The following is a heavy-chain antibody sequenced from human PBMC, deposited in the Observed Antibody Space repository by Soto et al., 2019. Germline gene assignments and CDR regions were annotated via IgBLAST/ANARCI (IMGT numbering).Heavy chain of an antibody. CDR2: IGTAGDT. V-gene: IGHV3-13*01. Sequence: PGGSLRLSCAASGFTFSSYDMHWVRQATGKGLEWVSAIGTAGDTYYPGSVKGRFTISRENAKNSLYLQMNSLRAGHTAVYYCARALGGYSSGWYRGYYYYYGMDVWGQGTTVTVSS. D-gene: IGHD6-19*01. CDR3: ARALGGYSSGWYRGYYYYYGMDV. CDR1: GFTFSSYD. J-gene: IGHJ6*02.